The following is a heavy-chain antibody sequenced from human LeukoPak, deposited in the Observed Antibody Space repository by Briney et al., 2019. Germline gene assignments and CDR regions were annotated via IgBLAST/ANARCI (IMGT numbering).Heavy chain of an antibody. J-gene: IGHJ5*02. CDR3: MTASRSSSWPPPT. D-gene: IGHD6-13*01. CDR1: GFTFSSYW. V-gene: IGHV3-7*01. CDR2: IKQDGSEK. Sequence: QTGGSLRLSCAASGFTFSSYWMNWVRQAPGKGLEWVANIKQDGSEKKYVDSVKGRFTISRDNAKNSLYLQMNGLRAEDTAMYYCMTASRSSSWPPPTWGQGTLVTVSS.